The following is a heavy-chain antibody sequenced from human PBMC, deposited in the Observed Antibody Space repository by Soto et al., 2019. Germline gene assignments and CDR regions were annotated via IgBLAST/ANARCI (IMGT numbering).Heavy chain of an antibody. V-gene: IGHV1-69*12. J-gene: IGHJ6*02. CDR2: FIHIFPTP. CDR3: ARDKDRLQLGGNYYSILDV. CDR1: GGTFSTSA. D-gene: IGHD5-12*01. Sequence: QVQLEQSGAEVKKPGSSVKVSCKASGGTFSTSAISWVRQAPGQGLEWMGGFIHIFPTPDYAHKFQGRLTITADESTSTAYMELSGLKSDDTAVYYCARDKDRLQLGGNYYSILDVWGQGTTVTVSS.